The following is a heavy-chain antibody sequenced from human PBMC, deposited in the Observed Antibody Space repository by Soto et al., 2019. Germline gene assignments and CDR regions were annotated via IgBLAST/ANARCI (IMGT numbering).Heavy chain of an antibody. V-gene: IGHV2-26*01. D-gene: IGHD4-17*01. CDR2: IFSNDEK. Sequence: QVTLKESGPVLVKPTETLTLTCTVSGFSLSNARMGVTWIRQPPGKALEWLAHIFSNDEKSYSTSLKSRLTISKDTSKSQVVLTMTNMDPVETATYYCARIFYGDYVMDVWGQGTTVTVSS. CDR3: ARIFYGDYVMDV. J-gene: IGHJ6*02. CDR1: GFSLSNARMG.